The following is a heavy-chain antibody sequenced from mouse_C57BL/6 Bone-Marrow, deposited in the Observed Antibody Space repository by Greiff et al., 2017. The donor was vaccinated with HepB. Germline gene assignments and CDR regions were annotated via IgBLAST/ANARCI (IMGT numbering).Heavy chain of an antibody. CDR3: ARRTSSYGYFDV. CDR2: INPNNGGT. CDR1: GYTFTDYN. J-gene: IGHJ1*03. D-gene: IGHD1-1*01. V-gene: IGHV1-18*01. Sequence: EVQLQQSGPELVKPGASVKIPCKASGYTFTDYNMDWVKQSHGKSLEWIGDINPNNGGTIYNQKFKGKATLTVDKSSSTAYMELRSLTSEDTAVYYSARRTSSYGYFDVWGTGTTVTVSS.